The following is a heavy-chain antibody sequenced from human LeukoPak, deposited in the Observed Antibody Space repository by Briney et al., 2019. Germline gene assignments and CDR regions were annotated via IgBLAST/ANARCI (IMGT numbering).Heavy chain of an antibody. Sequence: PGGSLRLSCAASDFTLSNAWMNWVRQAPGKGLMYISRNNGDGSTTNYADVVKGRFTMSRDNVKNTLYLQMNSLRVEDTAVYYCARDPRNVGLAPWGQGTLVTVSS. CDR3: ARDPRNVGLAP. J-gene: IGHJ5*02. D-gene: IGHD2-15*01. CDR1: DFTLSNAW. V-gene: IGHV3-74*01. CDR2: NNGDGSTT.